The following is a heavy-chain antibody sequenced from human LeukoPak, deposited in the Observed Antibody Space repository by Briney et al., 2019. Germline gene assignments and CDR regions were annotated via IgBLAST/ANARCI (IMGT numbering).Heavy chain of an antibody. V-gene: IGHV4-59*08. CDR2: IYNSGNT. J-gene: IGHJ4*02. Sequence: SESLSLTCTVSGGSISGYYWSWIRQPPGKGLEWIGYIYNSGNTNYNPSLKSRVTISVDTSKNQFSLKLSSVTAADTAVYYCARAAYGSGSYLFDYWGQGTLVTVSS. CDR3: ARAAYGSGSYLFDY. CDR1: GGSISGYY. D-gene: IGHD3-10*01.